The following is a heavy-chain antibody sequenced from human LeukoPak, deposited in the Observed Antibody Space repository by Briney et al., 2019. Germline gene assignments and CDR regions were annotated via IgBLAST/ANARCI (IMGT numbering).Heavy chain of an antibody. D-gene: IGHD3-3*01. CDR3: ARGSFKTYYDFDFWSGSIDYYYYGMDV. CDR2: MNPNSGNT. CDR1: GYTFTSYD. V-gene: IGHV1-8*01. J-gene: IGHJ6*02. Sequence: ASVKVSCKASGYTFTSYDINWVRQATGQGLEWMGWMNPNSGNTGYAQKFQGRVTMTRNTSISTAYMELSSPRSEDTAVYYCARGSFKTYYDFDFWSGSIDYYYYGMDVWGQGTTVTVSS.